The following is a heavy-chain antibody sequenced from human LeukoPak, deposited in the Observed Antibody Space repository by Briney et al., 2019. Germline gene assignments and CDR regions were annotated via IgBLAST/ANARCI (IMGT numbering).Heavy chain of an antibody. D-gene: IGHD7-27*01. CDR3: ARGHGWGFGHFDY. CDR1: GCSISSGSYY. Sequence: PSETLSLTCTVSGCSISSGSYYWSWIRQPAGKGLEWIGRIHTSGSTNHNPSVKSRVTISLDTSKNQFSLKLSSVTAADTAVYYCARGHGWGFGHFDYWGQGTLVTVSS. CDR2: IHTSGST. J-gene: IGHJ4*02. V-gene: IGHV4-61*02.